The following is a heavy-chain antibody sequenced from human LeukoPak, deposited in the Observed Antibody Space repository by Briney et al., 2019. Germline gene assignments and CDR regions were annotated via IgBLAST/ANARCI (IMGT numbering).Heavy chain of an antibody. CDR3: ATVLGWQRLDWFDP. Sequence: GASVKVSCKASGYTFTGYGISWVRQAPGQGLEWMGWISAYNGNTNYAQKLQGRVTMTTDTSTSTAYMELRSLRSDDTAVYYCATVLGWQRLDWFDPWGQGTLVTVSS. D-gene: IGHD3-16*01. CDR2: ISAYNGNT. J-gene: IGHJ5*02. V-gene: IGHV1-18*01. CDR1: GYTFTGYG.